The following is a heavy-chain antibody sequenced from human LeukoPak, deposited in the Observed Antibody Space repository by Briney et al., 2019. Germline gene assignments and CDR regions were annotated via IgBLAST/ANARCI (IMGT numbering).Heavy chain of an antibody. D-gene: IGHD5-18*01. Sequence: GGSLRLSCAASGFTFTTYWMHWVRQAPGKGLVWVSHINSDGSITSYADSVKGRFTISRDNAKNTLYLQLNSLRAEDTAVYYCARDAVDTADAVWGQGTTVTVSS. V-gene: IGHV3-74*01. J-gene: IGHJ6*02. CDR2: INSDGSIT. CDR3: ARDAVDTADAV. CDR1: GFTFTTYW.